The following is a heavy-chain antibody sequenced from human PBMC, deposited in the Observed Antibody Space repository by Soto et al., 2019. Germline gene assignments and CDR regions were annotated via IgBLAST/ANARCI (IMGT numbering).Heavy chain of an antibody. Sequence: QVQLVESGGGVFQPGRSRRLSCVASGFTFSGYALPWVRHAPGKGLEWVALISYNGGYEYQAEAVKGRFTISRDNSKNTVYLQMDNLRAEDTAVYYCARGGGGYHYYGMDVWGQGTSVTVSS. D-gene: IGHD1-26*01. J-gene: IGHJ6*02. V-gene: IGHV3-30*04. CDR2: ISYNGGYE. CDR1: GFTFSGYA. CDR3: ARGGGGYHYYGMDV.